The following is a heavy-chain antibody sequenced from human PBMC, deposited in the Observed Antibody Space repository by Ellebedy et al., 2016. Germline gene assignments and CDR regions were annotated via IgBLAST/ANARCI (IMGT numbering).Heavy chain of an antibody. J-gene: IGHJ4*02. CDR2: IKYDGSDK. CDR1: GLTFSNYW. D-gene: IGHD3-9*01. Sequence: GGSLRLSXAASGLTFSNYWMSWVRQAPGKGLEWVANIKYDGSDKTYGDSVKGRFIISRDNAENSLSLDMNSLRAEDTAVYYCANFGIDWSDSDWGQGSLVTVSS. CDR3: ANFGIDWSDSD. V-gene: IGHV3-7*02.